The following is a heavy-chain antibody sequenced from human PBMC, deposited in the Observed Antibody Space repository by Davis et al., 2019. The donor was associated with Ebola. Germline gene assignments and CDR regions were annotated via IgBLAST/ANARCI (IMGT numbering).Heavy chain of an antibody. J-gene: IGHJ4*02. CDR1: GYSFTSYG. D-gene: IGHD1-26*01. V-gene: IGHV1-18*04. CDR2: ISANNGNT. CDR3: ARDSQWELRMGPNFGLDY. Sequence: AASVKVSCKASGYSFTSYGISWVRQAPGQGLEWMGWISANNGNTNYAQNLQGRVTMTTDTSTSTAYMELRSLRSDDTAVYYCARDSQWELRMGPNFGLDYWGQGTLVTVSS.